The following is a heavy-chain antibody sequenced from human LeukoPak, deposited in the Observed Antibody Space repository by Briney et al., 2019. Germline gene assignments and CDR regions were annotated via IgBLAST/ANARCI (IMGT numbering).Heavy chain of an antibody. CDR1: GFTFSTYT. CDR3: ARVADESRDN. J-gene: IGHJ4*02. V-gene: IGHV3-21*01. CDR2: ITSSSNYI. Sequence: GGSLRLSCVASGFTFSTYTMNWVRQAPGKGLEWVSSITSSSNYIFYADSVKGRFTISRDNAKNSLYLQMNSLRAEDTAVYYCARVADESRDNWGQGDLVTVSS.